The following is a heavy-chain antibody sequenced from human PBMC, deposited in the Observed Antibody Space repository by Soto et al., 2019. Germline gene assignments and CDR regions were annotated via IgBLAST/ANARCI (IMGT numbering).Heavy chain of an antibody. J-gene: IGHJ5*02. CDR2: ISGSGFKK. CDR3: AKNQGVELVPLATVDWFDP. D-gene: IGHD1-26*01. Sequence: SMSLSFAASGFIFENFGMSWVRQAPGKGLEWISSISGSGFKKYYADSVKGRFTISRDNSKSTVYLELNNLSAEDTAVYHCAKNQGVELVPLATVDWFDPWGQGSVVTVSS. CDR1: GFIFENFG. V-gene: IGHV3-23*01.